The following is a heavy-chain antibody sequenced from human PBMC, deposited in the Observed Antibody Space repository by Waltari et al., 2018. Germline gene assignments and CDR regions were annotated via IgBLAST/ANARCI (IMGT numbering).Heavy chain of an antibody. CDR3: ARGSRLRGIAAAGTPYYYYYYMDV. V-gene: IGHV4-34*01. CDR2: INHSGST. CDR1: VGSFSSYY. J-gene: IGHJ6*03. D-gene: IGHD6-13*01. Sequence: QVQLQQWGAGLLKPSETLSLTCAVYVGSFSSYYWSWIRQPPGQGREWVGEINHSGSTNYNPSLKSRVTISVDTSKNQFSLKLSSVTAADTAVYYCARGSRLRGIAAAGTPYYYYYYMDVWGKGTTVTVSS.